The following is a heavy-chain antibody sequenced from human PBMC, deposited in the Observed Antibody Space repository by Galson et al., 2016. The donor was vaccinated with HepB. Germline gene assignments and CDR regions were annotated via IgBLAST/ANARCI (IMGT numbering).Heavy chain of an antibody. CDR2: IYYSGST. CDR3: ALIWDASGWFDY. V-gene: IGHV4-39*01. CDR1: GGSISRSSYY. Sequence: SETLSLTCTVSGGSISRSSYYWAWIRQPPGKGLEWIGSIYYSGSTYYNPSLKSRVTISVDTSKNQFSLKLSSVTAADTAVYYCALIWDASGWFDYWGQGTVVTVSS. J-gene: IGHJ4*02. D-gene: IGHD6-19*01.